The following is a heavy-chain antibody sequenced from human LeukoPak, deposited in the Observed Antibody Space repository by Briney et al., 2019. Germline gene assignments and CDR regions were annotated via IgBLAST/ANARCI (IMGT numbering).Heavy chain of an antibody. D-gene: IGHD3-3*01. CDR3: ARDRGYDFWSGYYLGYYGMDV. CDR2: INPNSGGT. J-gene: IGHJ6*02. Sequence: ASVKVSCKASGYTFTRYYMHWVRQAPGQGLEWMGWINPNSGGTNYAQKFQGRVTMTSDTSISTAYMELSRLRSDDTAVYYCARDRGYDFWSGYYLGYYGMDVWGQGTTVTVSS. V-gene: IGHV1-2*02. CDR1: GYTFTRYY.